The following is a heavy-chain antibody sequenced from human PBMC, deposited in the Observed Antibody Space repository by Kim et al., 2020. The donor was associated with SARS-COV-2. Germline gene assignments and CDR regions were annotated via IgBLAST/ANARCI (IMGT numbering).Heavy chain of an antibody. Sequence: ASVKVSCKTSDYKFIKYGMSWVRQAPGQGLEWLAWITPSSGGANYAQKFEDRLTLTADTSTNTVYMELRRRRSDDSATYYCASDRESWSESIKFYM. CDR3: ASDRESWSESIKFYM. J-gene: IGHJ6*03. CDR2: ITPSSGGA. V-gene: IGHV1-18*01. CDR1: DYKFIKYG. D-gene: IGHD1-26*01.